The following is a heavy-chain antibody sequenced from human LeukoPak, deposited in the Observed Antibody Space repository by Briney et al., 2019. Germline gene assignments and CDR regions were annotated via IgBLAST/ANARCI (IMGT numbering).Heavy chain of an antibody. CDR2: IYYSGST. J-gene: IGHJ4*02. D-gene: IGHD5-12*01. V-gene: IGHV4-59*01. CDR3: ARGGDSAYDLDYFDY. CDR1: GGSISSYY. Sequence: SSETLSLTCTVSGGSISSYYWSWIRQPPGKGLEWIGYIYYSGSTNYNPSLKSRVTISVDTSKNQFSLKLSSVTAADTAVYYCARGGDSAYDLDYFDYWGQGTLVTVSS.